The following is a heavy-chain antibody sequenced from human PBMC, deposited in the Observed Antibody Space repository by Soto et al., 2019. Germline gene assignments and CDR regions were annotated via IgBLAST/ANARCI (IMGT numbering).Heavy chain of an antibody. D-gene: IGHD1-1*01. CDR3: ARRRDGYNYNGFDV. V-gene: IGHV5-51*01. CDR2: IYPGDSDT. J-gene: IGHJ3*01. Sequence: GESLKISFKGSGYSFSSQWIGWVRQMPGKGLEGMGLIYPGDSDTIYNPSFQGHVTMSADRSINTAYLQWSRLNATDTAIYFCARRRDGYNYNGFDVWGQGTMVTVSS. CDR1: GYSFSSQW.